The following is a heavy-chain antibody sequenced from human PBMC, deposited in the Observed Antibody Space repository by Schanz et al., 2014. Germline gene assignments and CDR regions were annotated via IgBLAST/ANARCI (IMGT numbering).Heavy chain of an antibody. CDR2: ISSVGISK. CDR3: ARYGFRKFGVVYGLAV. D-gene: IGHD3-3*01. J-gene: IGHJ6*02. Sequence: VLLVESGGGVVQPGGSLTLSCAASRFTFSSYGMHWVRQAPGKGLEWVSYISSVGISKYYADPVKGRFTISRDSAKNSVYLQMNSLRVEDTAVYYCARYGFRKFGVVYGLAVWGQGTTVTVS. CDR1: RFTFSSYG. V-gene: IGHV3-48*04.